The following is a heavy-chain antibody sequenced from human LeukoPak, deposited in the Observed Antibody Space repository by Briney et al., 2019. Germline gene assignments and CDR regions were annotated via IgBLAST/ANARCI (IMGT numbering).Heavy chain of an antibody. CDR2: INNIVST. CDR3: ARGSSGDARTHFDY. D-gene: IGHD5-12*01. V-gene: IGHV4-34*01. CDR1: GGSFSGYY. J-gene: IGHJ4*02. Sequence: SETLSLTCAVYGGSFSGYYWGWVRQPPGKGLGWIGEINNIVSTTYNPSLKSRDTISVDTSKNQFSLKLSSVTAADSAVYYCARGSSGDARTHFDYWGQGTLVTVSS.